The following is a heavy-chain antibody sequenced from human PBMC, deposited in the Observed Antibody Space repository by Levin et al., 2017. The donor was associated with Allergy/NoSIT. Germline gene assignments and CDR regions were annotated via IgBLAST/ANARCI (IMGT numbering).Heavy chain of an antibody. CDR1: GGSISSSNYY. CDR3: ARLLNWFDP. J-gene: IGHJ5*02. D-gene: IGHD1-26*01. Sequence: SQTLSLTCTVSGGSISSSNYYWGWIRQPPGKGLEWIGSIYYSGSTYYNPSLKSRVTISVDTSKNQFSLKLSSVTAADTAVYYCARLLNWFDPWGQGTLVTVSS. V-gene: IGHV4-39*01. CDR2: IYYSGST.